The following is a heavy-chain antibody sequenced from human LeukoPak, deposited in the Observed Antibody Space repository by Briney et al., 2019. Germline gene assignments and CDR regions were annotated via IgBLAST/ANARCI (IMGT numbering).Heavy chain of an antibody. CDR1: GFSFSSFR. D-gene: IGHD1-7*01. J-gene: IGHJ5*02. CDR2: IETDGSST. CDR3: SREDWNYQQGVRYNFFDP. Sequence: PGGSLRLSCAASGFSFSSFRMFWVRQAPGKGLVWVSRIETDGSSTNYADSVKGRFTISRDNAKNTLYLQMNNLRAEDTAVYYCSREDWNYQQGVRYNFFDPWGQGTLVTVSS. V-gene: IGHV3-74*01.